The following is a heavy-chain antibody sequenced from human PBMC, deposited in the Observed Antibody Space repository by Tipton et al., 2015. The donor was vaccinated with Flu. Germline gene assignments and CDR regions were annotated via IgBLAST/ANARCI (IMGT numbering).Heavy chain of an antibody. J-gene: IGHJ3*02. CDR1: GFTFDDYA. CDR3: AKVHDTTTDAFDI. V-gene: IGHV3-9*01. CDR2: ISWNSGSI. Sequence: CAASGFTFDDYAMHWVRQAPGKGLEWVSGISWNSGSIGYADSVKGRFTISRDNAKNSLYLQMNSLRAEDTALYYCAKVHDTTTDAFDIWGQGTMVTVSS. D-gene: IGHD3-9*01.